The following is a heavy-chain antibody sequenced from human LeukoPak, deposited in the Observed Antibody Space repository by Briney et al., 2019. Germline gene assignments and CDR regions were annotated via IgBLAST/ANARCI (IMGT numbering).Heavy chain of an antibody. V-gene: IGHV4-59*08. CDR2: IYYSGST. Sequence: PSETLSLTCTVPGGSISSYYWSWIRQPPGKGLEWIGYIYYSGSTNYNPSLKSRVTISVDTSKNQFSLKLSSVTAADTAVYYCARHGVVGGDGYNFDYWGQGTLVTVSS. CDR1: GGSISSYY. D-gene: IGHD5-24*01. CDR3: ARHGVVGGDGYNFDY. J-gene: IGHJ4*02.